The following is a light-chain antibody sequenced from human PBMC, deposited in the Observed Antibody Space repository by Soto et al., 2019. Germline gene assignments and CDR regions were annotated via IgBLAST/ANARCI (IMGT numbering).Light chain of an antibody. CDR2: SNS. J-gene: IGLJ2*01. V-gene: IGLV1-44*01. CDR1: TSNIGSNT. Sequence: QSMLTQPPSVSETPGQRVVLSCSGSTSNIGSNTVNWYQQLPGTAPKAVIYSNSLRPSGVPDRFSGSKSGTSASLAISGLQAEDEADYYCSSYTSIRGVFGGGTKLTVL. CDR3: SSYTSIRGV.